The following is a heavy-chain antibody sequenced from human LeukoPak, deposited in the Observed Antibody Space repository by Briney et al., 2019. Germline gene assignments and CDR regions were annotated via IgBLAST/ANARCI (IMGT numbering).Heavy chain of an antibody. CDR2: ISAHSGNT. J-gene: IGHJ4*02. V-gene: IGHV1-18*01. CDR3: ARGAFDSKTYHQTPVDY. CDR1: GYTFTNYG. Sequence: ASVTVSCKPSGYTFTNYGIHWVRQAPGQGLEWMGWISAHSGNTNYAQKLQGRLTLTTDTSTTTAYMELRSLRSDDTAGYYCARGAFDSKTYHQTPVDYWGQGTLVTVSS. D-gene: IGHD3-9*01.